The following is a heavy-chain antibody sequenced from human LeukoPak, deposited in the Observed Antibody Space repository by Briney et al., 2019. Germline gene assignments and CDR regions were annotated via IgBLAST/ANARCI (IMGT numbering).Heavy chain of an antibody. Sequence: PSETLSLTCTVSGGSISSYYWSWIRQPPGKGLEWIGYIYYSGSTNYSPSLKSRVTISVDTSKNQFSLKLSSVTAADTAVYYCARGYFGPFDLWGRGTLVTVSS. CDR1: GGSISSYY. CDR3: ARGYFGPFDL. J-gene: IGHJ2*01. D-gene: IGHD3-9*01. V-gene: IGHV4-59*01. CDR2: IYYSGST.